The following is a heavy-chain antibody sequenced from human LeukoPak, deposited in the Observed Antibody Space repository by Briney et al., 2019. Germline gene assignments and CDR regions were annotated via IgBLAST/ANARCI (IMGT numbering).Heavy chain of an antibody. V-gene: IGHV3-33*01. CDR1: GFTLSSHG. CDR2: MWYDGSKE. Sequence: PGGSLRLSCAASGFTLSSHGMHWVRQAPGKGLEWVAGMWYDGSKEDYADSVKGRFTISRDMSKNTLNLQMNSLRVEDTAKFYCARDLSFGSLDFRGQGTLVTVSS. CDR3: ARDLSFGSLDF. D-gene: IGHD1-26*01. J-gene: IGHJ4*02.